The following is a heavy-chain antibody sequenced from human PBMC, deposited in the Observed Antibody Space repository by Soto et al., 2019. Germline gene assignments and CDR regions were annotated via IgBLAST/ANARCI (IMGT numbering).Heavy chain of an antibody. Sequence: ASVKVSCKASGYTFTGYYMHWVRQAPGQGLEWMGWINPNSGGTNYAQKFQGWVTMTRDTSISTAYMELSRLRSDDTAVYYCARGYIYGDYGKDAFDIWGQGTMVTVSS. CDR1: GYTFTGYY. V-gene: IGHV1-2*04. CDR2: INPNSGGT. J-gene: IGHJ3*02. CDR3: ARGYIYGDYGKDAFDI. D-gene: IGHD4-17*01.